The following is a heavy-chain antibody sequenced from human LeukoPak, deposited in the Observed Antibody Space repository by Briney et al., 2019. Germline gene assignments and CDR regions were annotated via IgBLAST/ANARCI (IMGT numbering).Heavy chain of an antibody. CDR3: ARDKGSLDFWSGYYIGY. Sequence: ASVKVSCKASGYTFTSYYMHWVRQAPGQGLEWMGIINPSGGSTSYAQKFQGRVTMTRETTPSTVYMELSSRRSGDTGVYYCARDKGSLDFWSGYYIGYGGQGTLVTVSS. V-gene: IGHV1-46*01. CDR2: INPSGGST. CDR1: GYTFTSYY. D-gene: IGHD3-3*01. J-gene: IGHJ4*02.